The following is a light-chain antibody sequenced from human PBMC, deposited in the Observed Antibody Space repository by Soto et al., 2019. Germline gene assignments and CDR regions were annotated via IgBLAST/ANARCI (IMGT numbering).Light chain of an antibody. CDR3: QQYNNWPRT. CDR2: GSS. J-gene: IGKJ1*01. CDR1: QAVNTR. V-gene: IGKV3-15*01. Sequence: EIVLTHTPGTLSLSPGERATLSCRASQAVNTRLAWYQHKPGQAPRLLIYGSSFRATGVPARFSGSGFGAEFTLTISSLQSEDFAVYYCQQYNNWPRTFGHGTKVDIK.